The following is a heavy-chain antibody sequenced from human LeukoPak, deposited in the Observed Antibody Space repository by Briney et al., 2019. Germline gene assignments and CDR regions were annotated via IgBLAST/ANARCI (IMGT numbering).Heavy chain of an antibody. CDR3: AALRFLEWLLIPRSFDY. Sequence: SETLSLTCTVSGGSISSSSYYWGWIRQPPGKGLEWTGRIYYSGSTYYNPSPKRPVTISVHTSKNQFSLKLSSVTAADTAVYYCAALRFLEWLLIPRSFDYWGQGTLVTVSS. CDR1: GGSISSSSYY. D-gene: IGHD3-3*01. J-gene: IGHJ4*02. CDR2: IYYSGST. V-gene: IGHV4-39*07.